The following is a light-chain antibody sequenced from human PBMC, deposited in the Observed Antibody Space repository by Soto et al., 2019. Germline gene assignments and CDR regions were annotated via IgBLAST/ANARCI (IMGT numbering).Light chain of an antibody. CDR2: AAS. CDR1: ESIRTR. Sequence: DSQITQSPSTLSASIGDRVTITRRASESIRTRLAWYQQKPGKAPKLLIYAASNLQSGVPSRFSGSGSGTDFTLTISSLQPDDIATYYCQHYNSYSEAFGQGTKVDIK. CDR3: QHYNSYSEA. J-gene: IGKJ1*01. V-gene: IGKV1-5*01.